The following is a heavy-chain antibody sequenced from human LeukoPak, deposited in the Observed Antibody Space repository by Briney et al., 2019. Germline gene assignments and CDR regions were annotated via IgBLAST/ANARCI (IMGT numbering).Heavy chain of an antibody. CDR2: IYPKSGGT. J-gene: IGHJ5*02. CDR1: GYTFADYY. V-gene: IGHV1-2*02. Sequence: ASVKVSCKASGYTFADYYIHWVRQAPGQGLEWMGWIYPKSGGTNSAQKFQGRVTMTRDTSISTAYMELSRLKFADTAVYYCARVSTSGYRDWLDPWGQGTLVTVSS. CDR3: ARVSTSGYRDWLDP. D-gene: IGHD3-9*01.